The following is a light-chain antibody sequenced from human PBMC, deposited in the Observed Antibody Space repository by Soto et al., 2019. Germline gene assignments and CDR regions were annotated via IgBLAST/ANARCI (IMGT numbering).Light chain of an antibody. CDR3: LQYNGYYRA. V-gene: IGKV1-5*01. CDR1: QSINSW. Sequence: DIQMTQSPSTLSASVGDRVTITCRASQSINSWLAWYQQKPGKAPQILIYDASTLKSGVPSRFSGSGSGTTFTLTISSLQSDDFATYYCLQYNGYYRAFGQGTKVDIK. CDR2: DAS. J-gene: IGKJ1*01.